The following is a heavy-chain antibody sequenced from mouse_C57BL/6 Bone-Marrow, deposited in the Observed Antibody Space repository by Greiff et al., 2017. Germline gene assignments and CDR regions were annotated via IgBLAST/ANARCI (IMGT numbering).Heavy chain of an antibody. CDR3: AKEGGITTVVADYYAMDY. CDR1: GYTFTDYY. Sequence: QVQLQQSGAELVRPGASVKLSCKASGYTFTDYYINWVKQRPGQGLEWIARIYPGSGNTYYNEKFKGKATLTAEKSSSTAYMQLSSLTSEDSAVYFCAKEGGITTVVADYYAMDYWGQGTSVTVSS. V-gene: IGHV1-76*01. CDR2: IYPGSGNT. J-gene: IGHJ4*01. D-gene: IGHD1-1*01.